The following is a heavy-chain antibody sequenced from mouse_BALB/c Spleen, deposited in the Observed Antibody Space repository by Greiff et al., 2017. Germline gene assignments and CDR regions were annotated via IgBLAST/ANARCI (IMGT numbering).Heavy chain of an antibody. J-gene: IGHJ2*01. Sequence: QVQLQQSGAELAKPGASVKMSCKASGYTFTSYWMHWVKQRPGQGLEWIGYINPSTGYTEYNQKFKDKATLTADKSSSTAYMQLSSLTSEDSAVYYCARGGITTAGDFDYWGQGTTLTVSS. CDR1: GYTFTSYW. V-gene: IGHV1-7*01. D-gene: IGHD1-2*01. CDR3: ARGGITTAGDFDY. CDR2: INPSTGYT.